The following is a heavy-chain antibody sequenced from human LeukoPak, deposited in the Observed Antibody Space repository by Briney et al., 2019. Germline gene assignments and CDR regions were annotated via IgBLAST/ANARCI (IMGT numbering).Heavy chain of an antibody. V-gene: IGHV1-2*02. D-gene: IGHD3-10*01. J-gene: IGHJ5*02. Sequence: ASVKVSCKASGYTFTSYGISWVRQAPGQGLEWMGWINPNSGGTNYAPTFQGRVRLTRDTSISTASMELSRMRSDDKDVYYCARDSWFGELSGGGWFDPWGQGTLVTASS. CDR1: GYTFTSYG. CDR2: INPNSGGT. CDR3: ARDSWFGELSGGGWFDP.